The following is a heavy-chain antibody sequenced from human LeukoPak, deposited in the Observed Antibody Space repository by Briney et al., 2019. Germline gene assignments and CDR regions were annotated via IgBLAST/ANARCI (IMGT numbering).Heavy chain of an antibody. CDR3: AKGGYSNSPGYMDV. Sequence: PGGSLRLSCAASGFTFDDYGMSWVRQAPGKGLEWVSGISWNSGSRAYADSVKGRFTISRDNVKNSLYLQMNSLRAEDMALYYCAKGGYSNSPGYMDVWGKGTTVTVSS. V-gene: IGHV3-9*03. J-gene: IGHJ6*03. CDR1: GFTFDDYG. CDR2: ISWNSGSR. D-gene: IGHD6-13*01.